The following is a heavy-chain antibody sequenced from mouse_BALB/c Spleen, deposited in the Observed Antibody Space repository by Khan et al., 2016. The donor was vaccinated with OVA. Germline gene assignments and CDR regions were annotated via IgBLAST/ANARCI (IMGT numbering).Heavy chain of an antibody. V-gene: IGHV3-8*02. D-gene: IGHD1-1*01. J-gene: IGHJ3*01. Sequence: EVQLQESGPGLVKPSQTLSLTCSVTGDSITSGYWNWIRKFPGNKLDYMGYISYSGNTYYNPSLKCRISITRNTSKNQYYLQLNSVTTEDTATYYCACELRGFAYWGQGTLVTVSA. CDR1: GDSITSGY. CDR3: ACELRGFAY. CDR2: ISYSGNT.